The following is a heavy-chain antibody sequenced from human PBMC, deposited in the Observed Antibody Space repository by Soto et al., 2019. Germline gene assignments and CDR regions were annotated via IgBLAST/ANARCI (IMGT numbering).Heavy chain of an antibody. CDR2: ISYDGSNK. J-gene: IGHJ6*02. V-gene: IGHV3-30-3*01. CDR3: AGEYDSSGYYYYYYYGMDV. D-gene: IGHD3-22*01. CDR1: GFTFSSYA. Sequence: GGSLRLSCAASGFTFSSYAMHWVRQAPGKGLEWVAVISYDGSNKYYADSVKGRFTISRDNSKNTLYLQMNSLRAEDTAMYYCAGEYDSSGYYYYYYYGMDVWGQGTTVTVSS.